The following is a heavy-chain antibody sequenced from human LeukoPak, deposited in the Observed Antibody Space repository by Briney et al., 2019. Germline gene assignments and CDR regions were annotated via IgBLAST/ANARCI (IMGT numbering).Heavy chain of an antibody. D-gene: IGHD1-26*01. CDR3: VRSGGY. CDR2: IKEDGSEK. V-gene: IGHV3-7*05. Sequence: QPGGSLRLSCAASGFTFTTSAMNWVRQAPGKGLEWVANIKEDGSEKYYVDSVKGRFTISRDNAKNSLCLQMNSLRAEDTAIYYCVRSGGYWGQGTLVTVSS. J-gene: IGHJ4*02. CDR1: GFTFTTSA.